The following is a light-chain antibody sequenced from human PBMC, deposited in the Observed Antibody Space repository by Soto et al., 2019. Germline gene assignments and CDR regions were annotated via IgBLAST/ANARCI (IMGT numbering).Light chain of an antibody. CDR2: EVS. V-gene: IGLV2-14*01. CDR1: SSYFGGYNS. CDR3: SSHTSSSTPYV. J-gene: IGLJ1*01. Sequence: QSVLTQPASVSGSPGQSITISFTGTSSYFGGYNSVSWYQQHPGKAPKLMIYEVSNRPSGVSNRFSGSKSGNTASLTISGLQAEDEADYYCSSHTSSSTPYVFGTGTKVTVL.